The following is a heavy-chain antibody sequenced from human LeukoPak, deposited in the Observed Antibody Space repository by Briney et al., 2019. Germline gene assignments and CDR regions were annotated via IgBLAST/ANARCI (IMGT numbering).Heavy chain of an antibody. D-gene: IGHD2-21*02. Sequence: ASVKVSCKAPGNTFIGYYMYWVRQAPGQGLEWMGRINPNSGGTNYAQKFQVRVTMTRDTSISTAYMEVSRLRSDDTAVYFCARGAYCGGDCYSPFDNWGQGTLVTVSS. CDR3: ARGAYCGGDCYSPFDN. CDR2: INPNSGGT. V-gene: IGHV1-2*06. J-gene: IGHJ4*02. CDR1: GNTFIGYY.